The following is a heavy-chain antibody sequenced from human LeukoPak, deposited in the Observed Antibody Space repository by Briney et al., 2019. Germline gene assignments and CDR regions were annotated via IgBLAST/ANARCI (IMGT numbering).Heavy chain of an antibody. V-gene: IGHV4-39*01. CDR2: IYYSGRT. D-gene: IGHD3-3*01. J-gene: IGHJ5*02. CDR3: ARIITYYDFSCWFDP. CDR1: GGSISRSSYN. Sequence: KSSGTLSLTCSASGGSISRSSYNWGCIRQPPGKGLEWSGSIYYSGRTYYNPSLKSRVTISVDTSKNQFSLKLSSVTAADTAVYYCARIITYYDFSCWFDPWGQGTLVTVSS.